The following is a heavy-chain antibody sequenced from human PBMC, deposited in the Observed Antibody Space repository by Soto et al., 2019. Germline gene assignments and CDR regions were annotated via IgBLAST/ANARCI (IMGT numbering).Heavy chain of an antibody. CDR2: ISGSGGST. CDR3: AKDQSIVGATGDDAFDI. J-gene: IGHJ3*02. D-gene: IGHD1-26*01. V-gene: IGHV3-23*01. Sequence: GGSLRLSCAASGFTFSSYAMSWVRQAPGKGLEWVSAISGSGGSTYYADSVKGRFTISRDNSKNTLYLQMNSLRAEDTAVYYCAKDQSIVGATGDDAFDIWGQGTMVTVSS. CDR1: GFTFSSYA.